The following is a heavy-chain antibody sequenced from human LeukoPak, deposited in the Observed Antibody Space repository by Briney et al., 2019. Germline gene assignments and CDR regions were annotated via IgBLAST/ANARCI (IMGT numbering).Heavy chain of an antibody. V-gene: IGHV3-23*01. CDR1: GFAFSSSS. CDR2: ISGSGGSS. J-gene: IGHJ4*02. D-gene: IGHD6-13*01. CDR3: TKDDSSSWYDHFFDY. Sequence: GGSVTHPCATSGFAFSSSSMSWVRQAPGKGLEWVSTISGSGGSSWYAESVKGRFSISRDNSMNSVSLQMSSLRVEDTAIYYCTKDDSSSWYDHFFDYWGQGTPVTLSS.